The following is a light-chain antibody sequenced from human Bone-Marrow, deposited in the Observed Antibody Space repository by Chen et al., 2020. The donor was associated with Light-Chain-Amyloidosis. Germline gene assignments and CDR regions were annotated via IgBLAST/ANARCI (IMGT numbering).Light chain of an antibody. V-gene: IGLV2-14*01. CDR2: EVT. CDR1: SSDVGGDTH. Sequence: QSALTQPASVSGSPGQSITLSCTGTSSDVGGDTHVSWYQQHPDKAPKLMIYEVTNRPSWVPDRFSGSKSDNTASLTISGLQTEDEADYFCSSYTITNTLVFGSGTRVTVL. CDR3: SSYTITNTLV. J-gene: IGLJ1*01.